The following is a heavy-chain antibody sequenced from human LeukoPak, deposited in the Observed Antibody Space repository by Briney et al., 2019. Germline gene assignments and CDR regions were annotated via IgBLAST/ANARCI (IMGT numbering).Heavy chain of an antibody. CDR3: AKGGMTTVKTYYYYGMDV. J-gene: IGHJ6*02. V-gene: IGHV3-23*01. D-gene: IGHD4-11*01. Sequence: GGCLRLSCAASGFTFSSYAMSWVRQAPGKGLEWVSAIIGSGGSTYYADSVKGRFTISRDNSKNTLYLQMNSLRAEDTAVYYCAKGGMTTVKTYYYYGMDVWGQGTTVTVS. CDR1: GFTFSSYA. CDR2: IIGSGGST.